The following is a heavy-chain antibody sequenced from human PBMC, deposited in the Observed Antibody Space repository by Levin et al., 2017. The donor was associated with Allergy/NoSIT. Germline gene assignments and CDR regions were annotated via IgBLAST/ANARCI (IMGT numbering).Heavy chain of an antibody. V-gene: IGHV1-69*13. CDR3: ARRFESPIYYYGMDV. D-gene: IGHD5-24*01. J-gene: IGHJ6*02. CDR2: IIPIFGTA. CDR1: GGTFSSYA. Sequence: SVKVSCKASGGTFSSYAISWVRQAPGQGLEWMGGIIPIFGTANYAQKFQGRVTITADESTSTAYMELSSLRSEDTAVYYCARRFESPIYYYGMDVWGQGTTVTVSS.